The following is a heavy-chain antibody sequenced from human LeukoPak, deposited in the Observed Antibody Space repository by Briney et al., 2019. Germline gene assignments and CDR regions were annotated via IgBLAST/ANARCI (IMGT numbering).Heavy chain of an antibody. J-gene: IGHJ4*02. D-gene: IGHD3-22*01. CDR2: ISSSGSTI. V-gene: IGHV3-48*03. CDR1: GFTFTSHS. CDR3: ARDPDYYDSRYYFDY. Sequence: PGVSLRLSCVASGFTFTSHSLNWLRQAPGKGLEWVSYISSSGSTIYYADSVKGRFTISRDNAKNSLYLQMNSLRAEDTAVYYCARDPDYYDSRYYFDYWGQGTLVTVSS.